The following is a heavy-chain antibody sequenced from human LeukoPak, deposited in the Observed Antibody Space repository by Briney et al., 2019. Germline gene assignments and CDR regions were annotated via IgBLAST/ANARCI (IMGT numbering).Heavy chain of an antibody. J-gene: IGHJ4*02. Sequence: GGSLRLSCAASGFTFSDYYMSWIRQAPGKGLEWVSYISFSSSTIYYADSVKGRFTISRDNAKNSLYLQMNSLRADDTAVYYCAKDRPTVYSSSWLHFLDSWGQGTLVTVSS. D-gene: IGHD6-13*01. V-gene: IGHV3-11*01. CDR2: ISFSSSTI. CDR1: GFTFSDYY. CDR3: AKDRPTVYSSSWLHFLDS.